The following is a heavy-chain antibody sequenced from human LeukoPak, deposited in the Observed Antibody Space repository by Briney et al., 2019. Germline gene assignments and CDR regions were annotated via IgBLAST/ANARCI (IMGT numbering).Heavy chain of an antibody. J-gene: IGHJ4*02. CDR2: IGGSGGST. D-gene: IGHD3-9*01. V-gene: IGHV3-23*01. Sequence: GGSLRLSCTASGFTFSSYAMSWVRQAPGKGLEWVSAIGGSGGSTYYADSVKGRFTISRDNSKNTLYLQMNSLRAEDTAVYYCAKVTRLRYFDWLAPLDYWGQGTLVTVSS. CDR1: GFTFSSYA. CDR3: AKVTRLRYFDWLAPLDY.